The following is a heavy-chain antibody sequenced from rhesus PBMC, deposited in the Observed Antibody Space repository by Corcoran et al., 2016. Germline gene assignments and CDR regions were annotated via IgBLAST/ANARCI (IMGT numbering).Heavy chain of an antibody. CDR2: IYGGGGAT. V-gene: IGHV4-106*01. CDR3: WLDQFDV. J-gene: IGHJ5-1*01. D-gene: IGHD2-33*01. Sequence: QVQLQESGPGLVKPSETLSPTCAVSGGSISDASFWSWVRQPPGKGLEWIGYIYGGGGATSYNTSLKNRVTISKDTSKNQFSLKLTSVTAADTAVYYCWLDQFDVWGAGILVTVSS. CDR1: GGSISDASF.